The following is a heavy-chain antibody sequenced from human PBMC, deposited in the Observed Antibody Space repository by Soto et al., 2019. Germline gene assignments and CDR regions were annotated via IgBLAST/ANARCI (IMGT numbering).Heavy chain of an antibody. J-gene: IGHJ4*02. CDR1: GFSFRNYW. CDR3: ARDIGYSSFDY. D-gene: IGHD2-15*01. Sequence: EVQLVESGGDLVQPGGSLRLSCAVSGFSFRNYWMGWVRQAPGKGLEWVANINHDGSEQNFLDSVKGRFTISRDNGKNSLFLQMNSLRAEDTAVYYCARDIGYSSFDYWGQGTLVTVSS. V-gene: IGHV3-7*01. CDR2: INHDGSEQ.